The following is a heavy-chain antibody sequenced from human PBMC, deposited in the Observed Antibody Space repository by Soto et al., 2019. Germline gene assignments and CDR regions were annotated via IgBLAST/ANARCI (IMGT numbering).Heavy chain of an antibody. CDR2: IYYSGST. CDR3: AGGDYDSSGYYDGDNWFDP. V-gene: IGHV4-59*01. CDR1: GGSISSYY. D-gene: IGHD3-22*01. J-gene: IGHJ5*02. Sequence: PSETLSLTCTVSGGSISSYYWSWIRQPPGKGLEWIGYIYYSGSTNYNPSLKSRVTISVDTSKNQFSLKLSSVTAADTAVYYCAGGDYDSSGYYDGDNWFDPWGQGTLVTVSS.